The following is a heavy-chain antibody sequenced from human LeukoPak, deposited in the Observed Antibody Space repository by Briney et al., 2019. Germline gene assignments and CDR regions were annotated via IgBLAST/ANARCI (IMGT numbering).Heavy chain of an antibody. Sequence: SHSLSPARTLAAASVSSASSDWGWIRQPPGKGLEWFGYIYYSGSTNYHPSLKSRVTTSVDTSKNQFSLKLRSVTAADTAVYYCARDLGAGTWFDPWGQGTLVTVSS. CDR2: IYYSGST. CDR1: AASVSSASSD. J-gene: IGHJ5*02. CDR3: ARDLGAGTWFDP. D-gene: IGHD1-7*01. V-gene: IGHV4-61*01.